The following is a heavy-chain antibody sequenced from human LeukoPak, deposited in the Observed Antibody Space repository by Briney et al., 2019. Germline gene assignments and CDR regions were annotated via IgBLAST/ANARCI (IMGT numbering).Heavy chain of an antibody. CDR2: ISNTGTTI. Sequence: AGGSLRLSCAASGFTFSDYYMSWIRQAPGKGLEWVSYISNTGTTIYYADSVKGRFTISRGNAKNSLYLQMNSLRAEDTAVYYCARDVLLYASYFDYWGQGTLVTVSS. V-gene: IGHV3-11*01. D-gene: IGHD2-8*01. J-gene: IGHJ4*02. CDR1: GFTFSDYY. CDR3: ARDVLLYASYFDY.